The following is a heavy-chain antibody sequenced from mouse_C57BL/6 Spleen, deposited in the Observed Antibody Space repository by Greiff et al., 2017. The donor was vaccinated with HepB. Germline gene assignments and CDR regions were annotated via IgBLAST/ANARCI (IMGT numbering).Heavy chain of an antibody. CDR1: GFSFNTYA. D-gene: IGHD1-1*01. J-gene: IGHJ2*01. CDR2: IRSKSNNYAT. CDR3: VRHGGDYYGSSFDY. V-gene: IGHV10-1*01. Sequence: EVKLVESGGGLVQPKGSLKLSCAASGFSFNTYAMNWVRQAPGKGLEWVARIRSKSNNYATYYADSVKDRFTISRDDSESMLYLQMNNLKTEDTAMYYCVRHGGDYYGSSFDYWGQGTTLTVSS.